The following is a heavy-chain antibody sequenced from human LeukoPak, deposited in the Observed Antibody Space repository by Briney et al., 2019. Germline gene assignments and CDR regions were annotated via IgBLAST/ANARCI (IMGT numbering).Heavy chain of an antibody. CDR1: GGSISSYY. V-gene: IGHV4-59*01. J-gene: IGHJ4*02. CDR3: ASVDDEGYSDS. CDR2: VYYSGST. Sequence: SETLSLTCTVSGGSISSYYWSWIRQPPGKGLEWIGYVYYSGSTKYNPSLKSRLTISVDTSKNQFSLKLSSVTAADTAVYYCASVDDEGYSDSWGQGTLVTVSS. D-gene: IGHD3-22*01.